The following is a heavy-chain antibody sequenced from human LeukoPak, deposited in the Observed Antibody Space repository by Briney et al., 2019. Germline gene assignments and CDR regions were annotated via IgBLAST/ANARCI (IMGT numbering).Heavy chain of an antibody. D-gene: IGHD3-10*01. V-gene: IGHV3-23*01. CDR2: ISGSGGST. CDR3: AKGLLWFGELYADHDAFDI. CDR1: GFTFSSYA. J-gene: IGHJ3*02. Sequence: TGGSLRLSCAASGFTFSSYAMSWVRQAPGKGLEWVSAISGSGGSTYYADSVKGRFTISRDNSKNTLYLQMNSLRAEDTAVYYCAKGLLWFGELYADHDAFDIWGQGTMVTVSS.